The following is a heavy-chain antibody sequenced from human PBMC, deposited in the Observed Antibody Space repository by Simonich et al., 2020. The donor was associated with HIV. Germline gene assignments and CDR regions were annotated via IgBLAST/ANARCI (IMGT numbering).Heavy chain of an antibody. Sequence: QVQLQQWGAGLLKPSETLSLTCAVYGGSFSGYYWSWIRQPPGKGLEWIGEINHSGRTNYTPSLKSRVTISVDTAKNQFSLKLSSVTAAVTAVYYCARRHPTTVTTPYFDYWGQGTLVTVSS. CDR2: INHSGRT. D-gene: IGHD4-17*01. J-gene: IGHJ4*02. CDR3: ARRHPTTVTTPYFDY. V-gene: IGHV4-34*01. CDR1: GGSFSGYY.